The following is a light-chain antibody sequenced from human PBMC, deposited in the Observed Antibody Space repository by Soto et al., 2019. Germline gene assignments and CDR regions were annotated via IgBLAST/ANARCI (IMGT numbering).Light chain of an antibody. J-gene: IGKJ2*01. CDR1: HSVSSSY. CDR2: GAS. Sequence: EIVLTQSPGTLSLSPGERATLSCRASHSVSSSYLAWYQQKPGQAPRLLIYGASSRATGIPDRFSGSGSGTAFTLTISRLGPEDFAVYYCQQYGSSPPYTFGQGTKREI. V-gene: IGKV3-20*01. CDR3: QQYGSSPPYT.